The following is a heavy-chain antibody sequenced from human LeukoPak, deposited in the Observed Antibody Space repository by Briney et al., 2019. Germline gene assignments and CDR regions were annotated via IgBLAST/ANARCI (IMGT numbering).Heavy chain of an antibody. V-gene: IGHV4-39*02. CDR1: VRSITRYTHY. CDR2: VYYNESP. J-gene: IGHJ5*02. CDR3: VSNSSSSPWFDP. Sequence: SETLSLTCTVSVRSITRYTHYWGWIRQPPGKGLEWIATVYYNESPYYNPSLKSRHNISIDTSSNHSSLKLTSVIAPDTAMYYCVSNSSSSPWFDPWGQGTLVTVSS. D-gene: IGHD6-6*01.